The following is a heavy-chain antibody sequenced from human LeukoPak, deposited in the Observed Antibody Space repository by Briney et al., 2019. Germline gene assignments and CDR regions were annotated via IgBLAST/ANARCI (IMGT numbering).Heavy chain of an antibody. CDR2: IYDSGST. J-gene: IGHJ4*02. CDR1: GGSISSDY. Sequence: SETLSLTCTVSGGSISSDYWSWIRQPPGKGLEWIGYIYDSGSTKYNPSLKSRVIISVDTSKNQFSLKLSCVTAADTAVYYCARLESGVLGDPYYYDSSGYYYRGYFDYWGQGTLVTVSS. CDR3: ARLESGVLGDPYYYDSSGYYYRGYFDY. V-gene: IGHV4-59*08. D-gene: IGHD3-22*01.